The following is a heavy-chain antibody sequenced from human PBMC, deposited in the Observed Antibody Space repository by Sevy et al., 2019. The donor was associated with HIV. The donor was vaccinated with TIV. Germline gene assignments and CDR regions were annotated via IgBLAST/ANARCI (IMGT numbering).Heavy chain of an antibody. V-gene: IGHV4-59*01. CDR3: ARVMGGWPPDY. CDR2: IYYSGST. Sequence: SETLSLTCTVSGGSISSYYWSWIRQPPGKGLEWIGYIYYSGSTNYNPSLESRVTISVDTSKNQFSLKLSSVTAADTAVYYCARVMGGWPPDYWGQGTLVTVSS. CDR1: GGSISSYY. J-gene: IGHJ4*02. D-gene: IGHD6-19*01.